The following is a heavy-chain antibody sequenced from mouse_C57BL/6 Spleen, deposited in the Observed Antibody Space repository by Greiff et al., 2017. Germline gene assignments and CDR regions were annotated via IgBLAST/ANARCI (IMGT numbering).Heavy chain of an antibody. Sequence: EVQLQQSGPELVKPGASVKISCKASGYTFTDYYMNWVKQSHGKSLEWIGDINPNNGGTSYNQKFKGKATLTVDKSSSTAYMELRSLTSEDSAVYYCAREENHWYFDVWGTGTTVTVSS. CDR2: INPNNGGT. V-gene: IGHV1-26*01. CDR1: GYTFTDYY. CDR3: AREENHWYFDV. J-gene: IGHJ1*03.